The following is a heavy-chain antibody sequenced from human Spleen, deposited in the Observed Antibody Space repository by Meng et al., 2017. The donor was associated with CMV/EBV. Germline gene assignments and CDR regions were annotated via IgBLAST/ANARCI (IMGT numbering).Heavy chain of an antibody. V-gene: IGHV1-69*02. CDR1: GGTFSSYT. D-gene: IGHD2-2*01. CDR3: ARALVPSALAI. Sequence: SVKVSCKASGGTFSSYTISWVRQAPGQGLEWMGRIIPILGIANYAQKFQGRVTITANKSTSTAYMELSSLRSEDTAVYYFARALVPSALAIWGQETLVTVSS. CDR2: IIPILGIA. J-gene: IGHJ4*02.